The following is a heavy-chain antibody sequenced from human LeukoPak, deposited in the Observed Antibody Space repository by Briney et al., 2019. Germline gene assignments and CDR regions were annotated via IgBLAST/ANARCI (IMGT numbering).Heavy chain of an antibody. V-gene: IGHV3-23*01. CDR3: AITEKIDY. CDR2: ISGSGGST. CDR1: GFTVSNNY. Sequence: PGGSLRLSCVVSGFTVSNNYMSWVRQAPGKGLEWVSAISGSGGSTYYADSVKGRFTISRDNSKNTLYLQMNSLRAEDTAVYYCAITEKIDYWGQGTLVTVSS. J-gene: IGHJ4*02.